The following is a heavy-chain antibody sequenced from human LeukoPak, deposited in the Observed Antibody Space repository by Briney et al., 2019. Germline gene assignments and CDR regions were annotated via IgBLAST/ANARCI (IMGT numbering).Heavy chain of an antibody. D-gene: IGHD6-13*01. J-gene: IGHJ4*02. CDR3: ARSGQHLFDF. Sequence: GGSLRLSCAASGFTFSSSEMNWVRQAPGKGLEWVSYLSSRGCTIFDADSVKGRFTISRDNAKTSLYLQMNSLRAEDTAIYYCARSGQHLFDFWGQGTLVTVSS. CDR1: GFTFSSSE. V-gene: IGHV3-48*03. CDR2: LSSRGCTI.